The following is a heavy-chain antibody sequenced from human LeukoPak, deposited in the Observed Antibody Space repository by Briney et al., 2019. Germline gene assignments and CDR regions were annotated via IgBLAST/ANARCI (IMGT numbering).Heavy chain of an antibody. Sequence: ASVKVSCKASGYTFTGYYMHWVRQAPGQGLEWMGWISADNGNTDYAQRFQGRVTMTTDTSTSTAYMELSSLRSEDTAVYYCARDGYYYGSGIDWYFDLWGRGTLVTVSS. J-gene: IGHJ2*01. V-gene: IGHV1-18*04. CDR3: ARDGYYYGSGIDWYFDL. CDR1: GYTFTGYY. D-gene: IGHD3-10*01. CDR2: ISADNGNT.